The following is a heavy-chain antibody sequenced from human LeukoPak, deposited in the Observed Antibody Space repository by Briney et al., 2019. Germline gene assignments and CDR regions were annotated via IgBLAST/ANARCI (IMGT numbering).Heavy chain of an antibody. D-gene: IGHD1-1*01. Sequence: ASVKVSCKASGYTFTGYYMHWVRQAPGQALEWVGWINPNSGGTNYAQKFQGRVTMTRDTSISTAYMELSRLRSGDTAVYCCAREFKRWNVPAASDLFDYWGQGTLVSVSS. J-gene: IGHJ4*02. CDR1: GYTFTGYY. V-gene: IGHV1-2*02. CDR3: AREFKRWNVPAASDLFDY. CDR2: INPNSGGT.